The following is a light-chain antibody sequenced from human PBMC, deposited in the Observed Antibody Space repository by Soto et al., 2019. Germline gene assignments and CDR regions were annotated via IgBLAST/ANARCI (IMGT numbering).Light chain of an antibody. J-gene: IGKJ1*01. CDR2: GAS. Sequence: EIVLTQSPGTLSLSPGERATLSCRASQSVSSSYLAWYQQKPGQAPRLLIYGASSRATGIPDRFSGSGSGTDFNLSISRLEHEDLAVYYCQHYGNSPQSFGQGAKVEIK. CDR1: QSVSSSY. CDR3: QHYGNSPQS. V-gene: IGKV3-20*01.